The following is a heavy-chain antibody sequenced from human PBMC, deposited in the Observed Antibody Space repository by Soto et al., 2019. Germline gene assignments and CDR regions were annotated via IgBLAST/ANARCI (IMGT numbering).Heavy chain of an antibody. V-gene: IGHV1-46*01. CDR3: ARSSGGNFGIIIEGSNWFDP. CDR2: INPHGGST. Sequence: AASVKFSCEGPGERFTSYYRNWVRQAQGQGLEWMGVINPHGGSTKYAQKFQGRVTMTRDTSRSTVYMELRSLRSDDTAIYYCARSSGGNFGIIIEGSNWFDPWGQGTLVTVSS. J-gene: IGHJ5*02. D-gene: IGHD3-3*01. CDR1: GERFTSYY.